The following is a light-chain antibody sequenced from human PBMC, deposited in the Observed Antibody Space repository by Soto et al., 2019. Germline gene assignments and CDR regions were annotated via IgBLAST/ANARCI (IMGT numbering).Light chain of an antibody. CDR1: QSVSSN. J-gene: IGKJ5*01. CDR2: GAS. Sequence: EIVMTQSPATLSVSPGERATLSCRASQSVSSNLAWLQQKPGQAPRLLIYGASTRATGIPARFSGSGSGTDFTLTISSVEPEDFAMYYCHQRNQFGQGTRLEI. CDR3: HQRNQ. V-gene: IGKV3-15*01.